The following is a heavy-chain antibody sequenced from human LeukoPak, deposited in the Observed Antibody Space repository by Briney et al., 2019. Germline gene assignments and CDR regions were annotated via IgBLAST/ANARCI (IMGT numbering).Heavy chain of an antibody. D-gene: IGHD6-19*01. J-gene: IGHJ4*02. CDR3: ARGRRLVSPFDY. CDR1: GGSISSGGYY. CDR2: IYYSGST. Sequence: SETLSLTCTVSGGSISSGGYYWSWIRQHPGKGLEWIGYIYYSGSTYYNPSLKSRVTISVDTSKNQFSLKLSSVTAADTAVYYCARGRRLVSPFDYWGQGTLVTVSS. V-gene: IGHV4-31*03.